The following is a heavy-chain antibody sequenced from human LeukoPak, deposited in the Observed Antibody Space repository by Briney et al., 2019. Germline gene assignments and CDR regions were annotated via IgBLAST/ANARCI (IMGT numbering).Heavy chain of an antibody. Sequence: GGSLRLSCAASGFTVSNNYMSWVRQAPGKGLEWVSVIYSGGSTYYADSVKGRFTISRDNSKNTLYLQMNSLRAEDTAVYYCARVPTLYCSGGSCYAEDDYWGQGTLVTVSS. V-gene: IGHV3-53*01. CDR3: ARVPTLYCSGGSCYAEDDY. D-gene: IGHD2-15*01. CDR2: IYSGGST. CDR1: GFTVSNNY. J-gene: IGHJ4*02.